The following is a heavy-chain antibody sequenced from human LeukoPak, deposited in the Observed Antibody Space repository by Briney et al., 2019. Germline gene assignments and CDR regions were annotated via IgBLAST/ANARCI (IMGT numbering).Heavy chain of an antibody. CDR3: ATSIVGATTCDY. CDR1: GGTFSSYA. J-gene: IGHJ4*02. Sequence: SVKVSCKASGGTFSSYAISWVRQAPGQGLEWMGGIIPIFGTANYAQKFQGRVTITADESTSTAYMELSSLRSEDTAVYYCATSIVGATTCDYWGQGTLVTVSS. V-gene: IGHV1-69*01. CDR2: IIPIFGTA. D-gene: IGHD1-26*01.